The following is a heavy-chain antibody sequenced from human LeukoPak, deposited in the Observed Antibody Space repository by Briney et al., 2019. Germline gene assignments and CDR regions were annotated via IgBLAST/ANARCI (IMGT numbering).Heavy chain of an antibody. CDR2: IKQDGSEK. V-gene: IGHV3-7*05. CDR3: SGGNSFDY. D-gene: IGHD4-23*01. Sequence: GGSLRLSCAASGFIFSTYWMSWVRQAPGKGLEWVANIKQDGSEKYYVDSVKGRFTISRDNAKNSPFLQMNSLRAEDTALYYCSGGNSFDYWGQGTLVTVSS. CDR1: GFIFSTYW. J-gene: IGHJ4*02.